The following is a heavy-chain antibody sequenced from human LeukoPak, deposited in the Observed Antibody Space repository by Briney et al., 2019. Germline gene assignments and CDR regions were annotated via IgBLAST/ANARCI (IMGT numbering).Heavy chain of an antibody. J-gene: IGHJ4*02. CDR3: ARDPSNTSGWYVYFDY. CDR1: GYTCNIYG. CDR2: ISAYNGDT. V-gene: IGHV1-18*04. Sequence: ASVKVSCKASGYTCNIYGISWVRQAPGQGLEWMGWISAYNGDTKYAEKLQGRVTMTTDTSTSTAYMELRSLRSDDTAVYYCARDPSNTSGWYVYFDYWGQGALVTVSS. D-gene: IGHD6-19*01.